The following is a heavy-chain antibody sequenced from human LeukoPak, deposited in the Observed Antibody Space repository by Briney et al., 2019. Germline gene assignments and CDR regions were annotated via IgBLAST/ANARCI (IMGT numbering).Heavy chain of an antibody. Sequence: GASVKVSCKPSGYTFTSYYMHWVRQAPGQGLEWMGWINPNSGGTNYAQKFQGRVTMTRDTSISTAYMELSRLRSDDTAVYYCARGPLGYPSGDWFDPWGQGTLVTVSS. J-gene: IGHJ5*02. V-gene: IGHV1-2*02. CDR3: ARGPLGYPSGDWFDP. CDR2: INPNSGGT. D-gene: IGHD6-19*01. CDR1: GYTFTSYY.